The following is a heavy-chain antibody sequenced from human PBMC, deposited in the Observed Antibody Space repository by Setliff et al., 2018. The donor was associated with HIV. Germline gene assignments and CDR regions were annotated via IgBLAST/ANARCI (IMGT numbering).Heavy chain of an antibody. CDR1: GYTFTSYG. CDR2: INGGNAIT. CDR3: ARAGYLLHYFDS. Sequence: GASVKVSCKASGYTFTSYGISWVRQAPGQGLEWMGWINGGNAITKFSQKFQGRVTFTRDTSASTAYMELSSPRSEDTAVYYCARAGYLLHYFDSWGQGTLVTVSS. V-gene: IGHV1-3*01. D-gene: IGHD1-26*01. J-gene: IGHJ4*02.